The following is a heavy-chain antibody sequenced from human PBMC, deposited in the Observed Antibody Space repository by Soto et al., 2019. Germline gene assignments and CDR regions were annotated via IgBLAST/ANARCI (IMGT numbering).Heavy chain of an antibody. Sequence: QVQLVESGGGVVQPGRSLRLSCAASGFTFSSYGMHWVRQAPGKGLEWVAVISYDGSNKYYADSVKGRFTISRDNSKNTLYLQMNSLRAEDTAVYYCAKISSSRRGISDYWGQGTLVTVSS. D-gene: IGHD6-13*01. V-gene: IGHV3-30*18. CDR2: ISYDGSNK. CDR1: GFTFSSYG. CDR3: AKISSSRRGISDY. J-gene: IGHJ4*02.